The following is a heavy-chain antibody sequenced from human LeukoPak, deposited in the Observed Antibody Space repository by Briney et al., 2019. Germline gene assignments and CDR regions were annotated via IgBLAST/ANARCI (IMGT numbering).Heavy chain of an antibody. CDR1: GFTFNKYA. D-gene: IGHD3-22*01. CDR3: ANFACCHYDSESGY. Sequence: PGGSLRLSCVASGFTFNKYAMSWVRQAPGRGLEWLSSISNSGGNIDYRNSVKGRFTISRDNSKNTLYLQMDSLGAEDTAVYYCANFACCHYDSESGYWGQGTLVTVSS. CDR2: ISNSGGNI. J-gene: IGHJ4*02. V-gene: IGHV3-23*01.